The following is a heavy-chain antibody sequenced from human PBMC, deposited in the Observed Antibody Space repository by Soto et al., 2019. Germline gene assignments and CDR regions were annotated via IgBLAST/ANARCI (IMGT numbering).Heavy chain of an antibody. V-gene: IGHV3-23*01. CDR2: ISGSGGST. D-gene: IGHD3-22*01. Sequence: QAGGSLRLSCAASGFTFSSSATSWARQAPGEGIEWGSAISGSGGSTYYADSVKGRFTISRDNSKNTLYLQMNSLRAEDTAVYYCAKDRYDSSGAARYYYYGMDVWGQGTTVTVSS. CDR1: GFTFSSSA. J-gene: IGHJ6*02. CDR3: AKDRYDSSGAARYYYYGMDV.